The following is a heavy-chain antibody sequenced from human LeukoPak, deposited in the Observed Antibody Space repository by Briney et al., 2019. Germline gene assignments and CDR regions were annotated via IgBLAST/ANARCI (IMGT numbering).Heavy chain of an antibody. CDR1: GFTFSSYW. V-gene: IGHV3-74*01. Sequence: GGSLRLSCAASGFTFSSYWMHWVRQAPGKGLVWVSRINSDGSSTIYADSVKGRFTISRDNAKNTLYLQMNSLRAEDTAVYYCAREPHAPYYYDSRLFDYWGQGTLVTVSS. CDR2: INSDGSST. D-gene: IGHD3-22*01. J-gene: IGHJ4*02. CDR3: AREPHAPYYYDSRLFDY.